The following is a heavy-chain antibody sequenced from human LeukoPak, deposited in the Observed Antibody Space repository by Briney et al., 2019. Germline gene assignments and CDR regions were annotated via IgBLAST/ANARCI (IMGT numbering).Heavy chain of an antibody. J-gene: IGHJ4*02. V-gene: IGHV1-2*02. CDR2: INPNSGGT. CDR1: GYTFTGYH. D-gene: IGHD3-3*01. CDR3: AREGAMTYSWSY. Sequence: ASVKVSCKTSGYTFTGYHMHWVRQAPGQGLEWMGWINPNSGGTDYARKFQGRVTMTRDTSISTAYMELSRLRSDDTAVYYCAREGAMTYSWSYWGQGTLVTVSS.